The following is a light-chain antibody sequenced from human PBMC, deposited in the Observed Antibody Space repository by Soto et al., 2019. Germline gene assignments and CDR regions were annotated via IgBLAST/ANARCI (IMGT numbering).Light chain of an antibody. V-gene: IGLV2-14*01. J-gene: IGLJ3*02. CDR3: SSSATSGTLVV. Sequence: QSALTQPASVSGSPGQTIIISCTGTSSDIGGSNSVSWYQQHPDRAPKLILFDVNHRPSKIPDRFSGSQSGTTAFLTISGLQAVDEADYYCSSSATSGTLVVFGGGTKLTVL. CDR1: SSDIGGSNS. CDR2: DVN.